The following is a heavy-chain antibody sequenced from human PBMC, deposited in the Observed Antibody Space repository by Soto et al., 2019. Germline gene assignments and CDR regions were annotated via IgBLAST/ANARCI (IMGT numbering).Heavy chain of an antibody. D-gene: IGHD1-26*01. CDR1: GGSFSCYY. J-gene: IGHJ6*02. Sequence: SETLSLTCAVYGGSFSCYYWSWIRQPPGKGLEWIGEINHSGSTNYNPSLKSRVTISVDTSKNQFSLKLNSVTAADTAVYYCARGPKGEVGGTWYYYAMDVWGQGTTVTVS. CDR2: INHSGST. CDR3: ARGPKGEVGGTWYYYAMDV. V-gene: IGHV4-34*01.